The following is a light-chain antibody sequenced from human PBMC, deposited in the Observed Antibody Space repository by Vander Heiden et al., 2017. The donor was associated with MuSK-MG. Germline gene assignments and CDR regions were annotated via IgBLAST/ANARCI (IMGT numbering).Light chain of an antibody. CDR2: WAS. CDR1: RSVLYSTKNESY. J-gene: IGKJ1*01. CDR3: DQDYSTRRT. Sequence: DISMTHSPDSLAVSWGGGATIDCRSSRSVLYSTKNESYLAWYQQKRGQPPKLLIYWASTRESGVLDRFSGSGSGKDFTLTISSRQAEDGAVYYCDQDYSTRRTCGQGTKVEIK. V-gene: IGKV4-1*01.